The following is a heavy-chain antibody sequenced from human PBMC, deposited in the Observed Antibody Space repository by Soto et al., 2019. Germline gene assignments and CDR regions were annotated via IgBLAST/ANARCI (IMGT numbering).Heavy chain of an antibody. V-gene: IGHV1-46*01. Sequence: GASVKVSCKASGCTFTSYYMHWVRQAPGQGLEWMGIINPSGGSTSYAQKFQGRVTMTRDTSTSTVYMELSSLRSEDTAVYYCAVLYYYDSSGYYPFDYWGQGTLVTVSS. D-gene: IGHD3-22*01. CDR2: INPSGGST. CDR1: GCTFTSYY. J-gene: IGHJ4*02. CDR3: AVLYYYDSSGYYPFDY.